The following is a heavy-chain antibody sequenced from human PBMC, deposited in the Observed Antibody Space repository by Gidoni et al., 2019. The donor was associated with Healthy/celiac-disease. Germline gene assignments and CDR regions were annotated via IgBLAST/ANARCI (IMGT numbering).Heavy chain of an antibody. CDR3: ARDLGANLLWFGAGWFDP. D-gene: IGHD3-10*01. J-gene: IGHJ5*02. V-gene: IGHV4-59*01. CDR1: GGSISSYY. Sequence: QVQLQESGPGLVKPSETLSLTCTVPGGSISSYYWRWLRQPPGKGLEWIGYTYYSGRTNYNPSLKSRVTISVDTSKNQFSLKLSSVTAADTAVYYCARDLGANLLWFGAGWFDPWGQGTLVTVSS. CDR2: TYYSGRT.